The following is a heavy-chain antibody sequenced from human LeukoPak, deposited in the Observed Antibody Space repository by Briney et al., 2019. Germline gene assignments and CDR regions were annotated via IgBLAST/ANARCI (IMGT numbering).Heavy chain of an antibody. D-gene: IGHD3-22*01. J-gene: IGHJ4*02. Sequence: SETLSLTCTVSGGSISSYYWSWIRQPAGKGLEWIGRIYTSGSTNYNPSLKSRVTMSVDTSKNQFSLKLSSVTAADTAVYYCARVRPSYYDSSGYDVNYFDYWGQGTLVTVTS. CDR1: GGSISSYY. V-gene: IGHV4-4*07. CDR3: ARVRPSYYDSSGYDVNYFDY. CDR2: IYTSGST.